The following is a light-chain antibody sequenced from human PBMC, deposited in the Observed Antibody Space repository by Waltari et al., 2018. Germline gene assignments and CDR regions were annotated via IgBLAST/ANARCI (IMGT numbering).Light chain of an antibody. CDR2: AAS. V-gene: IGKV1-12*01. CDR3: QQASSFPIT. Sequence: DIQMTQSPSSVSASVGYRVPITCRASQGISNWLAWYQQKPGRAPNLLHYAASSLQTGVPERFSGSGSGTEFTLTISSLQPEDFATYYCQQASSFPITFGPGTKVEIK. J-gene: IGKJ3*01. CDR1: QGISNW.